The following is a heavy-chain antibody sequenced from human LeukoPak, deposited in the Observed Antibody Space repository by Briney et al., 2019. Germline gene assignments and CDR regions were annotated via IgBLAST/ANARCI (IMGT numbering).Heavy chain of an antibody. Sequence: SETLSLTCAVYGGSFNGYYWSWIRQPPGKGLEWIGEINHSGSTNYNPSLKSRVTISVDTSKNQFSLKLSSVTAADTAVYYCARGQNGSGSYYNPGPPDYWGQGTLVTVSS. CDR2: INHSGST. CDR3: ARGQNGSGSYYNPGPPDY. V-gene: IGHV4-34*01. J-gene: IGHJ4*02. CDR1: GGSFNGYY. D-gene: IGHD3-10*01.